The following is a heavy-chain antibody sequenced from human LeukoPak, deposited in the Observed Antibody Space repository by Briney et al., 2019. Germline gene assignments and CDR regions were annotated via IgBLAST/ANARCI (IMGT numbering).Heavy chain of an antibody. CDR3: ARAPIPLHFFDY. J-gene: IGHJ4*02. Sequence: KTSETLSLTCAVYGGSFSGYYWSWIRQPPGKGLEWIGEINHSGSTNYNPSLKSRVTISVDTSKNQFSLKLSSVTAADTAVYYCARAPIPLHFFDYWGQGTLVTVSS. V-gene: IGHV4-34*01. CDR1: GGSFSGYY. CDR2: INHSGST.